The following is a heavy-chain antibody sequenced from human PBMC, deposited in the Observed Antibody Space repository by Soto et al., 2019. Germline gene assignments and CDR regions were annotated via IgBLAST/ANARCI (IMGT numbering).Heavy chain of an antibody. Sequence: EVQLLESGGGLVQPGGSLRLSCAASGFTFSSFWMGWVRQAPGKGLEWVANIKQDGSEKYYVDSVKGRFTISRDNANNSLYLQMNSLRVEDTAVYYCASGSSVTTSDYWGQGTLVTVSS. CDR2: IKQDGSEK. CDR3: ASGSSVTTSDY. J-gene: IGHJ4*02. D-gene: IGHD4-4*01. CDR1: GFTFSSFW. V-gene: IGHV3-7*03.